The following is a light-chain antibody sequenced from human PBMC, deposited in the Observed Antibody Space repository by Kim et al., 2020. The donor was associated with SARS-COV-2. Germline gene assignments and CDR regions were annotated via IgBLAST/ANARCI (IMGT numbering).Light chain of an antibody. V-gene: IGLV2-18*02. Sequence: QSALTQPPSVSGSPGQSVTISCTGTSGDIGSYNRVSWYQQPPGTAPKVMIYAVSNRPSGVPDRFSGSKSGTTASLTISGLQAEDEADYYCLSYTSSSTYVFGTGTKVTV. J-gene: IGLJ1*01. CDR3: LSYTSSSTYV. CDR1: SGDIGSYNR. CDR2: AVS.